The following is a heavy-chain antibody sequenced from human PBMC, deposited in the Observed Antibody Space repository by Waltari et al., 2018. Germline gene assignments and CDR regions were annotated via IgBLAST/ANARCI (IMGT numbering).Heavy chain of an antibody. D-gene: IGHD6-13*01. CDR3: ARDMGAAARIIHTGAFDI. CDR1: GFTFSSYW. CDR2: INSDGSST. Sequence: EVQLVESGGGLVQPGGSLRLSCAASGFTFSSYWMHWVRQAPGKGLVWVSRINSDGSSTSYADSVKGRFTISRDNAKNTLYLQMNSLRAEDTAVYYCARDMGAAARIIHTGAFDIWGQGTMVTVSS. V-gene: IGHV3-74*01. J-gene: IGHJ3*02.